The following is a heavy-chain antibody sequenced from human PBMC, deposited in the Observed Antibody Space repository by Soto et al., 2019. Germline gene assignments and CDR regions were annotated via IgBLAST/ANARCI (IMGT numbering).Heavy chain of an antibody. CDR1: GYSFTSYA. V-gene: IGHV1-3*01. D-gene: IGHD1-7*01. CDR3: ARWGGTGTTNYMDV. CDR2: INAGNGNT. Sequence: SVKVSCEASGYSFTSYAMHWVRQAPGQRLEWMGWINAGNGNTKYSQKFQGRVTITRDTSASTAYMELSSLRSEDTAVYYCARWGGTGTTNYMDVWGKGTTVTVSS. J-gene: IGHJ6*03.